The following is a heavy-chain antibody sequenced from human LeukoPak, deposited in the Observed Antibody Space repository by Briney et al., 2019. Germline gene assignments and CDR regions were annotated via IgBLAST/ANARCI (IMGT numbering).Heavy chain of an antibody. J-gene: IGHJ4*02. V-gene: IGHV3-23*01. D-gene: IGHD3-10*01. CDR2: INTSGSRT. Sequence: PGGSLRLSCAASGVTFSSNDMSWVRRAPGKGLEWVSGINTSGSRTYYADSVKGRFTISRDNSKSTLYLQMNSLRAEDTAVYYCAKVSWVSGSSNRDFWGQGTLVTVSS. CDR1: GVTFSSND. CDR3: AKVSWVSGSSNRDF.